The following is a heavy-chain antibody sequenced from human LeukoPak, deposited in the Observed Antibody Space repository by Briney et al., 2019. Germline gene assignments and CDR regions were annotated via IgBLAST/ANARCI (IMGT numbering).Heavy chain of an antibody. CDR3: ARGVRYNWNDNTGTLDP. V-gene: IGHV4-31*03. J-gene: IGHJ5*02. D-gene: IGHD1-20*01. CDR2: IYYSGST. CDR1: GGSISSGGYY. Sequence: PSETLSLTCTVSGGSISSGGYYWSWIRQHPGKGLEWIGYIYYSGSTYYNPSLKSRVTISVDTSKNQFSLKLSSVTAADTAVYYCARGVRYNWNDNTGTLDPWGQGTLVTVSS.